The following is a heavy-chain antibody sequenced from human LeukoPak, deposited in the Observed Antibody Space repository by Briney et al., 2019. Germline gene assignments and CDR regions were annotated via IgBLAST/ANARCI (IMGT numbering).Heavy chain of an antibody. CDR2: IIPIFGIA. V-gene: IGHV1-69*04. J-gene: IGHJ3*02. Sequence: SVKVSCKASGGTFSSYAISWVRQAPGQGLEWMGRIIPIFGIANYAQKFQGRVTITADKSTSTAYMELGSLRSEDTAVYYCARGGKLLLWFGELWADAFDIWGQGTMVTVSS. D-gene: IGHD3-10*01. CDR1: GGTFSSYA. CDR3: ARGGKLLLWFGELWADAFDI.